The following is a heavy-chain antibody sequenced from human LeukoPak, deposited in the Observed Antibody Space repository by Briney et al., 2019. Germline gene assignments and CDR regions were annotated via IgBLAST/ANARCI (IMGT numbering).Heavy chain of an antibody. Sequence: SAKVSCKASGGTFSSYAISWVRQAPGQGLEWMGGIIPIFGTANYAQKFQGRVTITADESTSTAYMELSSLRSEDTAVYYCANVKYYDILTGYYAPFDYWGQGTLVTVSS. J-gene: IGHJ4*02. D-gene: IGHD3-9*01. CDR2: IIPIFGTA. V-gene: IGHV1-69*13. CDR3: ANVKYYDILTGYYAPFDY. CDR1: GGTFSSYA.